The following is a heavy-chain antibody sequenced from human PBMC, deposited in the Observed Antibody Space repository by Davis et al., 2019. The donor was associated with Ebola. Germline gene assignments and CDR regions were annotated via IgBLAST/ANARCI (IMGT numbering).Heavy chain of an antibody. V-gene: IGHV3-7*01. J-gene: IGHJ4*02. Sequence: GGSLRLSCVASGFTFGNYWMNWVRQAPGKGLEWVANIRGDGSEQSYVDSVKGRFTISRDNAKNSLYLEMNSLRAEDTAVYYCARVAYGDYYFDYWGQGTLVTVSS. CDR1: GFTFGNYW. CDR2: IRGDGSEQ. D-gene: IGHD4-17*01. CDR3: ARVAYGDYYFDY.